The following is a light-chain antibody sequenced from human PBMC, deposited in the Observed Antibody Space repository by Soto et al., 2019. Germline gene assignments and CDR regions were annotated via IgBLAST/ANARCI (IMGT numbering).Light chain of an antibody. V-gene: IGKV3-11*01. Sequence: IVFTQSPTTLSLSPGQRATLSRRASQSVKTFLVWYQHRPGQAPRVLIYDASHRASGIPARFSGSGPGTDFTLTISSLEPEDAALYYCQQRSNWPPITFGQGTRLEIK. CDR3: QQRSNWPPIT. CDR1: QSVKTF. CDR2: DAS. J-gene: IGKJ5*01.